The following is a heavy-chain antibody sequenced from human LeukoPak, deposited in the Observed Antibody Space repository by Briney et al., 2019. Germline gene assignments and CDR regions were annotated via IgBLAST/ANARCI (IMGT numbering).Heavy chain of an antibody. Sequence: PGGSLRLSCAASGFTFSSYAMSWVRQAPGKGLEWVLAISGSGGSTYYADSVKGRFTISRDNSKNTLYLQMNSLRAEDTAVYYCAKKRGYDILTGYYNYFDYWGQGTLVTVSS. CDR1: GFTFSSYA. CDR2: ISGSGGST. CDR3: AKKRGYDILTGYYNYFDY. D-gene: IGHD3-9*01. J-gene: IGHJ4*02. V-gene: IGHV3-23*01.